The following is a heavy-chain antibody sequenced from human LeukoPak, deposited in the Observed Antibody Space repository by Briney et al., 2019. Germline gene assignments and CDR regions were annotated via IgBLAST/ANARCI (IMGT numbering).Heavy chain of an antibody. CDR2: IKSKTDGGTT. V-gene: IGHV3-15*01. CDR3: TTIYDSSGYCVY. Sequence: PGGSLRLSCAASGFTFSNAWMSWVRQAPGKGLEWVGRIKSKTDGGTTDYAAPVKGRFTISRDDSKSTLYLQMSSLKTEDTAVYYCTTIYDSSGYCVYWGQGTLVTVSS. D-gene: IGHD3-22*01. J-gene: IGHJ4*02. CDR1: GFTFSNAW.